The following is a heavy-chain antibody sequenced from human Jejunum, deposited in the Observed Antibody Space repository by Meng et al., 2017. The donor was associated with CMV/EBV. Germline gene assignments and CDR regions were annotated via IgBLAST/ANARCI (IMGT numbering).Heavy chain of an antibody. Sequence: SVSSNYMSWVRQAPGKGLEWVSVIYAGGSAYYADSEKNRFTTSRDNSKNTLYLQMNSLRAEDTAVYYCAKALMYSSGYYYYGMDVWGQGTTVTVSS. CDR3: AKALMYSSGYYYYGMDV. CDR1: SVSSNY. J-gene: IGHJ6*02. V-gene: IGHV3-53*01. CDR2: IYAGGSA. D-gene: IGHD6-19*01.